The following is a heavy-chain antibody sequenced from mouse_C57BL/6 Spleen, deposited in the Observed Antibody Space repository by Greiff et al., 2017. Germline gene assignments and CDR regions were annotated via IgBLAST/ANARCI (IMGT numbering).Heavy chain of an antibody. D-gene: IGHD4-1*01. V-gene: IGHV5-17*01. CDR1: GFTFSDYG. J-gene: IGHJ2*01. Sequence: EVMLVESGGGLVKPGGSLKLSCAASGFTFSDYGMHWVRQAPEKGLEWVAYISSGSSTIYYADTVKGRFTISRDNAKNTLFLQMTSLRSEDTAMYYCARPELDYFDYWGQGTTLTVSS. CDR2: ISSGSSTI. CDR3: ARPELDYFDY.